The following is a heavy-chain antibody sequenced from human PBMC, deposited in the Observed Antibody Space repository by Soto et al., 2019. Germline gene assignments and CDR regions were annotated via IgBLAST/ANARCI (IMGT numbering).Heavy chain of an antibody. V-gene: IGHV1-69*12. CDR2: IIPIFDTA. Sequence: QVQLVQSGAEVKKPGSSVKVSCKASGGTFSSYAISWVRQAPGQGLEWMGGIIPIFDTADYAQKFKGRVTITADESTNTAYVELSSLRSEDTAVYYCAGHSSGVPGYYYGMDVWGQGTTVTVSS. CDR3: AGHSSGVPGYYYGMDV. J-gene: IGHJ6*02. D-gene: IGHD3-22*01. CDR1: GGTFSSYA.